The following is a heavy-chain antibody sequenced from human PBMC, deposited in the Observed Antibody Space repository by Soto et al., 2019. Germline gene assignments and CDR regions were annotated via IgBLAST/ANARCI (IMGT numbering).Heavy chain of an antibody. CDR2: IYYIGST. V-gene: IGHV4-31*03. CDR3: ARDFRFRGFYGMDV. Sequence: QVQLQESGPGLVKPSQTLSLTCTVSGGSISSGGYYWSWIRQHPGKGLEWIGYIYYIGSTYYNPSLKSRVTISVDTSKNQFSLKLSSVTAADTAVYYCARDFRFRGFYGMDVWGQGTTVTVSS. D-gene: IGHD3-10*01. CDR1: GGSISSGGYY. J-gene: IGHJ6*02.